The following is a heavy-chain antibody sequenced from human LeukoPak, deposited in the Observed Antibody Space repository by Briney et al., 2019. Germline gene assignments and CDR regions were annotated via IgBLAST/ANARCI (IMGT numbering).Heavy chain of an antibody. V-gene: IGHV5-51*01. CDR1: GYSFTSYW. D-gene: IGHD2-15*01. CDR2: IYPGDSDT. J-gene: IGHJ4*02. Sequence: EESLKISCKGSGYSFTSYWIGWVRQMPGKGLEWMGIIYPGDSDTRYSPSFQGQVTISADKSISTAYLQWSSLKASDTAMYYCATLGYCSGGSCYPYYFDYWGQGTLVTVSS. CDR3: ATLGYCSGGSCYPYYFDY.